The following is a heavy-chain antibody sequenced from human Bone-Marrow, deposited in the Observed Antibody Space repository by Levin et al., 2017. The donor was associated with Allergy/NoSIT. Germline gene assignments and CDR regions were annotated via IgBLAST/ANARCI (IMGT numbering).Heavy chain of an antibody. D-gene: IGHD2-8*01. CDR1: GISFSLYS. CDR2: ITGTSESI. V-gene: IGHV3-48*04. CDR3: ATSNGHLDS. Sequence: PGGSLRLSCVASGISFSLYSMNWVRQAPGKGLEWVSYITGTSESISYADSVKGRFTVSRDNARTSVYLHMSSLRVEDTAVYYCATSNGHLDSWGQGTLVTVSS. J-gene: IGHJ4*02.